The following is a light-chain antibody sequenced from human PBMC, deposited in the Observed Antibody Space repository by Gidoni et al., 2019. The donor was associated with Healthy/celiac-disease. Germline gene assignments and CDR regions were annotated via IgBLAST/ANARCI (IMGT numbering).Light chain of an antibody. CDR3: QQYYSTPPT. J-gene: IGKJ4*01. Sequence: DIVMTQSPESLAVSLGERATINCKSSQSVLYSSNNKKYLAWYQQKPGQPPTLLVYWASTLESGVPARFSCSGSGTDFTLTISSPQAEDVSVYYCQQYYSTPPTFGGGTKVEIK. CDR2: WAS. CDR1: QSVLYSSNNKKY. V-gene: IGKV4-1*01.